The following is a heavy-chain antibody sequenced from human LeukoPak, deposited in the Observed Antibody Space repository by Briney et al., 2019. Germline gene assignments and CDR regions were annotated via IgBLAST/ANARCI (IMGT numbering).Heavy chain of an antibody. J-gene: IGHJ4*02. V-gene: IGHV3-30*01. CDR2: IPYDGSNK. D-gene: IGHD2-8*01. Sequence: PGGSLRLSCAASGFTFSSYAMHWVRQAPGKGLEWVAVIPYDGSNKYYADSVKGRFTISRDNSKNTLYLQMNSLRAEDTAVYYCARAMSIVLMVYAMDYWGQGTLVTVSS. CDR3: ARAMSIVLMVYAMDY. CDR1: GFTFSSYA.